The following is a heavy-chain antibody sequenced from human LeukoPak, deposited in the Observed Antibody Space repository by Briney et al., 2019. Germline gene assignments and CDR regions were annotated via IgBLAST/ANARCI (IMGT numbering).Heavy chain of an antibody. V-gene: IGHV3-43*01. J-gene: IGHJ4*02. D-gene: IGHD5-24*01. CDR2: IRGADTT. CDR3: AKERDGHKDGLAH. Sequence: GGSLRLSCATSGFNFNAYTMHWVRQAPGKGLEWVSFIRGADTTNYADSVKGRFTVSSDSSKNSLYLQMNSLRPEDTGLYYCAKERDGHKDGLAHWGRGTLVTVSS. CDR1: GFNFNAYT.